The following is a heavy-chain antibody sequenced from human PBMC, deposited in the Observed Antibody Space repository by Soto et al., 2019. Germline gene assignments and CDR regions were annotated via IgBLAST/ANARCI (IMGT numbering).Heavy chain of an antibody. J-gene: IGHJ5*02. CDR3: ARTSGYLRNWFDP. CDR1: GGSFSGYY. CDR2: INHSGST. Sequence: QVQLQQWGAGLLKPSETLSLTCAVYGGSFSGYYWSWIRQPPGKGLEWIGEINHSGSTNYNPSLKSRVTRSVDTSKNQFSLKLSSVTAADTAVYYCARTSGYLRNWFDPWGQGTLVTVSS. V-gene: IGHV4-34*01. D-gene: IGHD2-21*01.